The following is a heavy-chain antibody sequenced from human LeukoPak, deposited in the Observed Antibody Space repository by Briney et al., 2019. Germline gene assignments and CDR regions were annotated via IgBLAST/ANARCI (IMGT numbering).Heavy chain of an antibody. CDR1: GFTFSSYA. Sequence: GRSLRFSCAASGFTFSSYAMHWVRQAPGKGLEWVAVISYDGSNKYYADSVKGRFTISRDNSKNTLYLQMNSLRAEDTAVYYCARGGARLVLYRGFDPWGQGTLVTVSS. CDR2: ISYDGSNK. V-gene: IGHV3-30-3*01. J-gene: IGHJ5*02. CDR3: ARGGARLVLYRGFDP. D-gene: IGHD3-9*01.